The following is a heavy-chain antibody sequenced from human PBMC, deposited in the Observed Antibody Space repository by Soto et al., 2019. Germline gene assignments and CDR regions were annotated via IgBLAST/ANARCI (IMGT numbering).Heavy chain of an antibody. J-gene: IGHJ4*02. D-gene: IGHD6-13*01. CDR1: GSSFSNYG. CDR3: AKDRGSYSSSWPSY. Sequence: QGQLVESGGGVVQPGRSLRLSCAASGSSFSNYGIHWVRQVPGKGLEWVAVISYDGTYNHYTDSVKGRFTISRDNSKNTVYLQMNSLRAEDTAVYYCAKDRGSYSSSWPSYWGQGTLVTVSS. CDR2: ISYDGTYN. V-gene: IGHV3-30*18.